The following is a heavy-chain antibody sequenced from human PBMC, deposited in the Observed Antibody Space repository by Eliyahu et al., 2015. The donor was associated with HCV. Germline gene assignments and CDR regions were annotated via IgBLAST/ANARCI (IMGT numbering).Heavy chain of an antibody. J-gene: IGHJ4*02. Sequence: EVQLVESGGGLVKPGGSLRLSCAASGFTFXNXWMXWVRQAPGKGLXWGGXIKSKTDGXTTDYAAPVKGRFTISRDDSKNTLYLQMNSLKTEDTAVYYCTTGPYDSSGYYEVDYWGQGTLVTVSS. CDR3: TTGPYDSSGYYEVDY. V-gene: IGHV3-15*01. CDR2: IKSKTDGXTT. D-gene: IGHD3-22*01. CDR1: GFTFXNXW.